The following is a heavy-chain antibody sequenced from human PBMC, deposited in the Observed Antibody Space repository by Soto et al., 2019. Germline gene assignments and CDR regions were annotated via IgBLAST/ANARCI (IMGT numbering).Heavy chain of an antibody. Sequence: GGSLRLSCTASGFTFGDYAMRWFRQAPGKGLEWVGFIRSKAYGGTTEYAASVKGRFTISRDDSKSIAYLQMNSLKTEDTAVYYCTRVYDFWSGYYYYGMDVWGQGTTVTVSS. CDR2: IRSKAYGGTT. D-gene: IGHD3-3*01. J-gene: IGHJ6*02. CDR1: GFTFGDYA. CDR3: TRVYDFWSGYYYYGMDV. V-gene: IGHV3-49*03.